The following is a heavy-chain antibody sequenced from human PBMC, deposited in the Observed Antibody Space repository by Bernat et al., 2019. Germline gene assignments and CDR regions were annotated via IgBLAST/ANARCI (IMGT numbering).Heavy chain of an antibody. CDR3: ARVHYPHLFDY. CDR2: INHSGST. V-gene: IGHV4-34*01. J-gene: IGHJ4*02. CDR1: GGSFSGYY. D-gene: IGHD3-10*01. Sequence: QVQLQQWGAGLLKPSETLSLTCAVYGGSFSGYYWSWIRQPPGKGLEWIGEINHSGSTNYNPSLKSRVTISVDTSKNQFSLKLSSVTAADTAVYYCARVHYPHLFDYWGQGTLVTVSS.